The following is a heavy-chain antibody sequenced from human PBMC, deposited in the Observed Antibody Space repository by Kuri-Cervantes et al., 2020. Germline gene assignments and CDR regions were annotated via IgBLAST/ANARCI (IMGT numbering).Heavy chain of an antibody. CDR2: VKQDGCEK. Sequence: GGSLRLSCAASGFTFSSYWMSWVRQAPGKGLEWVANVKQDGCEKYYVDSVKGRFTISRDNAKNSMYLQMNRLSAEDTAVYYCARPIIAKGAFDIWGQGAMVTVSS. CDR1: GFTFSSYW. V-gene: IGHV3-7*01. J-gene: IGHJ3*02. CDR3: ARPIIAKGAFDI.